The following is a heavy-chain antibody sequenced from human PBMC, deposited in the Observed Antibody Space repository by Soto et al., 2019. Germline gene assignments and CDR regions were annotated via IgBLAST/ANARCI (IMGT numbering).Heavy chain of an antibody. CDR3: ARHAPIYCGGDCNAFDI. CDR1: GGSISSSSYY. CDR2: IYYSGST. J-gene: IGHJ3*02. V-gene: IGHV4-39*01. Sequence: SETLSLTCTVSGGSISSSSYYWGWIRQPPGKGLEWIGSIYYSGSTYYNPSLKSRVTISVDTSKNQFSLKLSSVTAADTAVYYCARHAPIYCGGDCNAFDIWGQGTMVTVSS. D-gene: IGHD2-21*02.